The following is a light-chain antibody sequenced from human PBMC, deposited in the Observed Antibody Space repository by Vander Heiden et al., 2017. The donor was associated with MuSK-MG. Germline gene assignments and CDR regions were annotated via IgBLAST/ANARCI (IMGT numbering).Light chain of an antibody. J-gene: IGKJ1*01. CDR2: SAS. Sequence: DIQMTQSPSSLSASVGDRVTITCRASQVIANSVVWYQQKPGKAPKLLLYSASRLESGVPSRFSGSGYGTEYTLTISSRQPEDFASYFCQQYDDDPPWTFGQGTKVEIK. V-gene: IGKV1-NL1*01. CDR3: QQYDDDPPWT. CDR1: QVIANS.